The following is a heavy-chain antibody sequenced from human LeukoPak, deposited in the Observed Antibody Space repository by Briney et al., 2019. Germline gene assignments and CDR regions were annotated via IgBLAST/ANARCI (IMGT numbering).Heavy chain of an antibody. CDR3: ARAGSHSSWPNDY. CDR1: GGTFSSYA. CDR2: INPNSGGT. Sequence: WASVKVSCKASGGTFSSYAISWVRQAPGQGLEWMGWINPNSGGTNYAQKFQGGVTMTRDTSISTAYMELSRLRSDDTAVYYCARAGSHSSWPNDYWGQGTLVTVSS. V-gene: IGHV1-2*02. D-gene: IGHD6-13*01. J-gene: IGHJ4*02.